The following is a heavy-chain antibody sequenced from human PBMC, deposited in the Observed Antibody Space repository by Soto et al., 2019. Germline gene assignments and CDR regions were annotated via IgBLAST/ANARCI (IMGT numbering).Heavy chain of an antibody. Sequence: ASVKVSCKASGYTFTSYDINWVRQATGQGLEWMGWMNPNSGNTGYAQKFQGRVTMTRNTSISTAYMELSSLRSEDTAVYYCAGGVGGVLRYCDWLPYLSYYGMDVWGQGTTVTVSS. D-gene: IGHD3-9*01. V-gene: IGHV1-8*01. CDR2: MNPNSGNT. CDR3: AGGVGGVLRYCDWLPYLSYYGMDV. J-gene: IGHJ6*02. CDR1: GYTFTSYD.